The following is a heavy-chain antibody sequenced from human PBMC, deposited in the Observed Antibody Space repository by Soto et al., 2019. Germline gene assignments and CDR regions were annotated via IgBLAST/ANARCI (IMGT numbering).Heavy chain of an antibody. CDR3: ARSREFDY. Sequence: SETLSLTCGVSGGSLSGATYSWNWIRQPPGKGLEWIGYIFPSGTTYYNPSLKSRVTISIDVSKNQFPLSLRSLTAADTAVYYCARSREFDYWSQGTLVTVSS. CDR1: GGSLSGATYS. CDR2: IFPSGTT. V-gene: IGHV4-30-2*01. J-gene: IGHJ4*02.